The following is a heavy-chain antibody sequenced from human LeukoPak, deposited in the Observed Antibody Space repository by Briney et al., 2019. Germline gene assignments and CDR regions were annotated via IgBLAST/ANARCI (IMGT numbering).Heavy chain of an antibody. D-gene: IGHD6-13*01. CDR1: GYTFTSYD. CDR3: AHGRTYSSSWYDY. Sequence: SVKVSCKASGYTFTSYDINWVRQATGQGLEWMGWISAYNGNTNYAQKLQGRVTMTTDTSTRTAYMELRSLRSDDTAVYYCAHGRTYSSSWYDYWGQGTLVTVSS. CDR2: ISAYNGNT. V-gene: IGHV1-18*01. J-gene: IGHJ4*02.